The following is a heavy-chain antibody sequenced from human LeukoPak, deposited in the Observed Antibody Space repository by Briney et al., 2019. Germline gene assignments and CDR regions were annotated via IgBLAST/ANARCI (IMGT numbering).Heavy chain of an antibody. D-gene: IGHD3-3*01. J-gene: IGHJ4*02. CDR3: ARPRLRFSRLPYYFDY. V-gene: IGHV4-39*01. Sequence: SETLSLTCTVSGDSISSSSYYWGWIRQPPGKGLEWIGSIYYSGSTYYNPSLRSRVSISVDTSKNQFSLKLSSVTAADTAVYYCARPRLRFSRLPYYFDYWGQGTLVTVSS. CDR1: GDSISSSSYY. CDR2: IYYSGST.